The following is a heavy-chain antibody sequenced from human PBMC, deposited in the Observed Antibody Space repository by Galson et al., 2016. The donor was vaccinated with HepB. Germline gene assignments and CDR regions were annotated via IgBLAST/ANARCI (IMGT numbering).Heavy chain of an antibody. J-gene: IGHJ2*01. CDR1: GFTLSSSA. Sequence: SLRLSCAASGFTLSSSAMSWVRQAPGKGLEWVSAMSDSGGSTYYADSVKGRFTISRDNSKNTLYLQMNSLRAEDTAVYYCASLRFKGFDLWGRGTLVTVSS. CDR2: MSDSGGST. D-gene: IGHD3-3*01. V-gene: IGHV3-23*01. CDR3: ASLRFKGFDL.